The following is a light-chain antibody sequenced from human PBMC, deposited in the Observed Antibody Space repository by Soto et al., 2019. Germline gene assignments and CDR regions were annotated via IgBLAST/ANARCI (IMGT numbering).Light chain of an antibody. CDR2: EVS. CDR3: SSYSLITPYV. V-gene: IGLV2-23*02. CDR1: SRDVGKYDL. Sequence: QSALTQPASVSGSPGQSVTISCTGTSRDVGKYDLVSWYQHFPGKAPKLMIFEVSKRPSGISDRFSGSKSGNTASLTISGLQAEDAADYYCSSYSLITPYVFGTGTKVTVL. J-gene: IGLJ1*01.